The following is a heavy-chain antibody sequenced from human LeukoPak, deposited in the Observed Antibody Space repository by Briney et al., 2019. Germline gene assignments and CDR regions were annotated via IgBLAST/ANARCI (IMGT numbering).Heavy chain of an antibody. J-gene: IGHJ4*02. V-gene: IGHV4-39*07. Sequence: SSETLSLTCTVSGGSISSSSYYWGWIRQPPGKGLEWIGEINHSGSTNYNPSLKSRVTISVDTSKNQFSLKLSSVTAADTAVYYCATQAAAGGGYYFDYWGQGTLVTVSS. CDR2: INHSGST. D-gene: IGHD6-13*01. CDR1: GGSISSSSYY. CDR3: ATQAAAGGGYYFDY.